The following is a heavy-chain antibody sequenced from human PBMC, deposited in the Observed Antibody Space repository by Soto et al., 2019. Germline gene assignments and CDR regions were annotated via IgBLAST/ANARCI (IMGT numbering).Heavy chain of an antibody. J-gene: IGHJ4*02. D-gene: IGHD6-6*01. Sequence: GGSLRLSCAASGFTFSSYSMNWVRQAPGKGLEWVSSISSSSSYIYYADSVKGRFTISTDNAKNSLYLQMNSLRAEDTAVYYCARDQPDRIAARRGVYDYWGQGTLVTVSS. V-gene: IGHV3-21*01. CDR3: ARDQPDRIAARRGVYDY. CDR1: GFTFSSYS. CDR2: ISSSSSYI.